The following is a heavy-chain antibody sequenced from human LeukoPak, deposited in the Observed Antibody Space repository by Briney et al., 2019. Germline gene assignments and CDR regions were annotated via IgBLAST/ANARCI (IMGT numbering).Heavy chain of an antibody. V-gene: IGHV4-61*02. J-gene: IGHJ6*02. CDR3: ARSGIAAAGYYYYGLDV. Sequence: SQTLSLTCTVSGASISSGSYYWSWIRQPAGRGLEWIGRIYTSGSTNYNPSLKSRVTISVDTSKNQFSLKLSSVTAADTAVYYCARSGIAAAGYYYYGLDVWGQGTTVTVSS. D-gene: IGHD6-13*01. CDR2: IYTSGST. CDR1: GASISSGSYY.